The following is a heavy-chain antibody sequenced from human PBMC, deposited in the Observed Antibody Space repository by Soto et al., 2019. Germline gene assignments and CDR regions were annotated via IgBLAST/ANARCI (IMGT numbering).Heavy chain of an antibody. CDR3: AKAEQWLVDY. CDR2: ISGSGGST. CDR1: GFTFSSYA. D-gene: IGHD6-19*01. J-gene: IGHJ4*02. Sequence: VESLIISCAASGFTFSSYAMSWVRQAPGKGLEWVSAISGSGGSTYYADSVKGRFTSSRDNSKNTLYLQMNSLRAEDTAVYYCAKAEQWLVDYWGQGTLVTVSS. V-gene: IGHV3-23*01.